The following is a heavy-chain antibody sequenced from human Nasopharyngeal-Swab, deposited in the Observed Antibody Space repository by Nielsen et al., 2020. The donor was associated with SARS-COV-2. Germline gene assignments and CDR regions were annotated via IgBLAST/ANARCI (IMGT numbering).Heavy chain of an antibody. CDR1: GFIFSSYW. CDR2: IQSDGSST. D-gene: IGHD6-13*01. Sequence: GESLKISCAASGFIFSSYWMHCVRQAPGKGLVWVSRIQSDGSSTSYADSVKGRFPISRDNAKNTLFLQMNSLRAADTAVYYCARESIAAAGPGMDVWGQGTTVTVSS. CDR3: ARESIAAAGPGMDV. J-gene: IGHJ6*02. V-gene: IGHV3-74*01.